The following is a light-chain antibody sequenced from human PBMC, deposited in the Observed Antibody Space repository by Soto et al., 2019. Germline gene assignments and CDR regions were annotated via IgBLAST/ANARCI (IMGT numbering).Light chain of an antibody. CDR1: TSDVGTYKF. CDR2: EVS. CDR3: CSHAGSHVI. J-gene: IGLJ2*01. Sequence: QSALTQPASVSGSPGQSITISCTGTTSDVGTYKFVSWYQQHPGIAPKLMIYEVSERPSGVSNRVSGSKSGNTASLTISGLQAEDEADYYCCSHAGSHVIFGGGTKLTVL. V-gene: IGLV2-23*02.